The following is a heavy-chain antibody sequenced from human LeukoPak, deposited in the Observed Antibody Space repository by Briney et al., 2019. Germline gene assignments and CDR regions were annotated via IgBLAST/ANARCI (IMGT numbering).Heavy chain of an antibody. CDR2: IGGSGVDT. D-gene: IGHD2-15*01. CDR3: AKDRSELQLPTDN. Sequence: GGSLRLSCAGPGFTFSRYGMSWVRQAPGKGLEWVSAIGGSGVDTYYADSVKGRFIISRDNSKNTLFLQMHSLRAEDTAVYYCAKDRSELQLPTDNWGQGTLVIVSS. V-gene: IGHV3-23*01. J-gene: IGHJ4*02. CDR1: GFTFSRYG.